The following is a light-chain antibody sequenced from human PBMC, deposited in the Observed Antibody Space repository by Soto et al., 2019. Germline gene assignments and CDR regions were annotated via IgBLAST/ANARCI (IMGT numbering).Light chain of an antibody. Sequence: QNALTQPASVSGSPGHSITISCTGTSSDVGSYNLVSWYQHHPGKSPKLMVYELSKRPSGVSNRFSGSKSGNTASLTISGLQAEDEADYYCCSYAGSSTFPYVFGTGTKVTVL. CDR3: CSYAGSSTFPYV. V-gene: IGLV2-23*02. CDR2: ELS. CDR1: SSDVGSYNL. J-gene: IGLJ1*01.